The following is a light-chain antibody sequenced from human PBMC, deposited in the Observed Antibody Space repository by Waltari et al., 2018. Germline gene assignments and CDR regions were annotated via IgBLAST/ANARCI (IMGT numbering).Light chain of an antibody. J-gene: IGLJ2*01. V-gene: IGLV1-51*01. CDR1: NSNIGNNY. CDR3: GTWDSSLSTVV. Sequence: QSVLTQPPSVSAAPGQKVTISCSGSNSNIGNNYVSWYQQRPGAAPKVLIYDNKKRPSGIPDRFSGSESGTSATLGITGLQTGDEADYYCGTWDSSLSTVVFGGGTRLTVL. CDR2: DNK.